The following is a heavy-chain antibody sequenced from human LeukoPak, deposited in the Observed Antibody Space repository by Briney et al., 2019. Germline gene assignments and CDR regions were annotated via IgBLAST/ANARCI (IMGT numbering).Heavy chain of an antibody. Sequence: PSETLSLTCAVYGGSLSGYYWSWIRQSPGKGLEWIGEINDSGSTNYNPSLKSRVTISVDTSKNQFSLKLTSVTAADTAVYYCAGGFWSGYYRRGNYFEYWGQGPLVTVSS. CDR2: INDSGST. V-gene: IGHV4-34*01. D-gene: IGHD3-3*01. CDR3: AGGFWSGYYRRGNYFEY. CDR1: GGSLSGYY. J-gene: IGHJ4*02.